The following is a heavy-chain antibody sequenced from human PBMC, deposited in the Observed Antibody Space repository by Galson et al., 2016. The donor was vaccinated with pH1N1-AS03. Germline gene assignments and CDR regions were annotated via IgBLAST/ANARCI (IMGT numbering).Heavy chain of an antibody. CDR3: ARHYSPSKDGPVYDKSPGMDV. J-gene: IGHJ6*01. CDR2: VFYTEAT. V-gene: IGHV4-39*01. Sequence: SETLSLTCTVSGGPISTGSFHWAWIRQPPGKGLEWIGAVFYTEATYATPSLRGRVTISVDTSKNQFSLRLTSVTAADTATYYCARHYSPSKDGPVYDKSPGMDVWGQGATVIVSS. D-gene: IGHD3-3*01. CDR1: GGPISTGSFH.